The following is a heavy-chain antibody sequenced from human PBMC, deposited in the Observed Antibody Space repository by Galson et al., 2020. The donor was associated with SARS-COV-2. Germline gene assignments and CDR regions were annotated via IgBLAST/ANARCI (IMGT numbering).Heavy chain of an antibody. CDR2: IKSKIDGGTT. V-gene: IGHV3-15*01. CDR3: TAFGYCSGGSGRDP. J-gene: IGHJ5*02. D-gene: IGHD2-15*01. Sequence: GESLKISCIASGFNFNNAWMSWVRQAPGKGLEWVGRIKSKIDGGTTEYAAPVKDRFTISRDDSKNTLYLQMNSLKTEDTAVYYCTAFGYCSGGSGRDPWGQGTLVTVSS. CDR1: GFNFNNAW.